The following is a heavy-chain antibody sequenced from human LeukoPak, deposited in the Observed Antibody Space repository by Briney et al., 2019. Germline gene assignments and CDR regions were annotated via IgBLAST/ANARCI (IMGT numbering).Heavy chain of an antibody. Sequence: GGSLRLSCTASGFTFGDYAMSWFRQAPGKGLEWVGFIRSKAYGGTTEYAASVKGRFTISRDDSKSIAYLQMNSLKTEDTAVYYCTRDLRQQLDYYFDYWGQGTLVTVSS. CDR3: TRDLRQQLDYYFDY. D-gene: IGHD6-13*01. CDR1: GFTFGDYA. CDR2: IRSKAYGGTT. V-gene: IGHV3-49*03. J-gene: IGHJ4*02.